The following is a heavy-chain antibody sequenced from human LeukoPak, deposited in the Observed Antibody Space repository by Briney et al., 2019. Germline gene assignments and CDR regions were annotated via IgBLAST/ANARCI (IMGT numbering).Heavy chain of an antibody. D-gene: IGHD6-19*01. CDR2: INHSGNT. Sequence: SETMSLTCSISGESFSDLYWSWVRQSPGKALEWIGDINHSGNTDYSPSLKSRVTISLDTSKKQFSLNLTSVTAADTAAYCCARRLKYSSGWHTRPIWFDRWGQGSLVTVSS. J-gene: IGHJ5*02. V-gene: IGHV4-34*01. CDR3: ARRLKYSSGWHTRPIWFDR. CDR1: GESFSDLY.